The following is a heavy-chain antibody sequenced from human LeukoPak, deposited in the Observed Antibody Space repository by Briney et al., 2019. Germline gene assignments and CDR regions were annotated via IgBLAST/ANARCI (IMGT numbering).Heavy chain of an antibody. Sequence: GGSLRLSCAASGFSFNRHGMHWVRQAPDRGLEWLSFIWYDGSNEYYVDSVKGRFTISRDNSKNTLYLQMNSLTVEDTAVYYCAKDGVAALGPYHFDYWGQGTLVTVSS. V-gene: IGHV3-30*02. J-gene: IGHJ4*02. CDR3: AKDGVAALGPYHFDY. CDR2: IWYDGSNE. CDR1: GFSFNRHG. D-gene: IGHD6-13*01.